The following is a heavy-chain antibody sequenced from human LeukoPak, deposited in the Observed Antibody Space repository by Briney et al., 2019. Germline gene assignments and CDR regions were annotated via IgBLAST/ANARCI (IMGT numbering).Heavy chain of an antibody. CDR2: IYTSGST. J-gene: IGHJ3*02. CDR3: ARDHMTGAFDI. CDR1: GGSISSYY. V-gene: IGHV4-4*07. Sequence: SETLSLTCTVSGGSISSYYWSWLRHPAGRGLEWIGRIYTSGSTNYNPSLKSRVTMSVDTSKNQFSLKLSSVTAADTAVYYCARDHMTGAFDIWGQGTMVTVSS.